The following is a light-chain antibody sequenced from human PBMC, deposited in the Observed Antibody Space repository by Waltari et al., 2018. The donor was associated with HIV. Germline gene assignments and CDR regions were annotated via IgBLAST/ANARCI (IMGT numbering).Light chain of an antibody. J-gene: IGLJ3*02. CDR2: RSN. Sequence: QSVLTQPPSASGTPGQRVTISCSGSSSNIGTNSVYWCQQRPGTTPKLLIYRSNQRPSGVPDRVSGSKSGTSGSLAISGLRSEDEADYYCAAWDDSLRGWVFGGGTKLTVL. CDR1: SSNIGTNS. CDR3: AAWDDSLRGWV. V-gene: IGLV1-47*01.